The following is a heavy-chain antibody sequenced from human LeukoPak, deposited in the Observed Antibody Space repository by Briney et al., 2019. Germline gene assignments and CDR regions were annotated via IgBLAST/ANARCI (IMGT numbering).Heavy chain of an antibody. J-gene: IGHJ4*02. D-gene: IGHD3-10*01. CDR3: AKAGSYYYGSGTFDY. CDR1: GFTFSNYG. CDR2: ISYDGGSK. Sequence: GGSLRLSCAASGFTFSNYGMHWVRQVPGKGLEWVAVISYDGGSKYYVDSVKGRFTISRGNSKNTLYLQMNSLRAEDTAVYYCAKAGSYYYGSGTFDYWGQGTLVTVSS. V-gene: IGHV3-30*18.